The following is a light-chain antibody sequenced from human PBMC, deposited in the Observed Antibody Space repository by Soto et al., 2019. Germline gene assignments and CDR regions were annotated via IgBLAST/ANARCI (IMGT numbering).Light chain of an antibody. CDR1: QSISSW. CDR2: DAS. V-gene: IGKV1-5*01. CDR3: EQYNTYPWT. J-gene: IGKJ1*01. Sequence: DIQMTQSPSTLSASVGDRVTITWRASQSISSWLAWYQQKPGKAPKLLIYDASSLESGVPSRFSGSGSGTEFTLTISSLQPDDFAAYYCEQYNTYPWTFGQGTKVEIE.